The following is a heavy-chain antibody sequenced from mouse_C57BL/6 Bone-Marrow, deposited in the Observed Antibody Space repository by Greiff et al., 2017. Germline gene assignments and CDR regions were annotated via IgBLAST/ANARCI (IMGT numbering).Heavy chain of an antibody. CDR2: ISSGSSTI. V-gene: IGHV5-17*01. D-gene: IGHD3-3*01. CDR3: AGGGRGFAY. CDR1: GFTFSDYG. Sequence: EVHLVESGGGFVKPGGSLKLSCAASGFTFSDYGMHWVRQAPEKGLEWVAYISSGSSTIYYADTVKGRFTISRDNARNTLFLQMTRLRSEDTAMYCCAGGGRGFAYWGQGTLVTVSA. J-gene: IGHJ3*01.